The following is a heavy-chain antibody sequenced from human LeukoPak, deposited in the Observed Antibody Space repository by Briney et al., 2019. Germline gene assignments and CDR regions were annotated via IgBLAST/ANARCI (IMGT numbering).Heavy chain of an antibody. Sequence: ASVKVSCKASGYSFTNFYIHWVRQAPGQGLEWMGIINPSGGSTNYAQKFQGRVTMTSDTSASTVYLDLSSLRSEDTAIYYCARDKSSTNWLDSWGQGTLVTVSS. CDR2: INPSGGST. V-gene: IGHV1-46*01. D-gene: IGHD3-10*01. CDR3: ARDKSSTNWLDS. CDR1: GYSFTNFY. J-gene: IGHJ5*01.